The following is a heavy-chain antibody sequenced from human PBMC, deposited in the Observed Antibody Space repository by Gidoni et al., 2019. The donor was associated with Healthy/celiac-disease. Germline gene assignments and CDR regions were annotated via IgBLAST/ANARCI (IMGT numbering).Heavy chain of an antibody. V-gene: IGHV3-33*01. J-gene: IGHJ4*02. CDR3: ARDQAMYSSGWNNFNY. CDR1: GFTLSNYG. D-gene: IGHD6-19*01. Sequence: QVQLVESGGGVVQPGRSLRLPCAASGFTLSNYGMHWVRQATGKGLEWVAVIWYDGSNKFYAHSVKGRFTISRDNSKNTLYLQMNSLRAEDTAVYYCARDQAMYSSGWNNFNYWGQGTLVTVSS. CDR2: IWYDGSNK.